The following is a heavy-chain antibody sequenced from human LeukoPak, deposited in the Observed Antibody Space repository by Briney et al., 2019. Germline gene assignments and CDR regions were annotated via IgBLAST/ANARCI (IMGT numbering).Heavy chain of an antibody. Sequence: GGSLRLSCTASGFTFSSYWMSWVRQVPGKGLEWVANIKQDGSEKDYVDSVKGRFTISRDNAKNSLYLQMNSLRAEDTAVYYCARDGARGYDMDVWGQGTTVIVSS. J-gene: IGHJ6*02. CDR2: IKQDGSEK. CDR3: ARDGARGYDMDV. CDR1: GFTFSSYW. D-gene: IGHD3-10*01. V-gene: IGHV3-7*01.